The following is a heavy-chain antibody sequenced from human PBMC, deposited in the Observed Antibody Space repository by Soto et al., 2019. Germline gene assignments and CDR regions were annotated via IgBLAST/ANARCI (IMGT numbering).Heavy chain of an antibody. CDR1: GLAFSTHW. V-gene: IGHV3-7*03. Sequence: GSLRLSCAASGLAFSTHWMTWVRQAPGKGLEWVANINQDGTEKYYVDSVKGRFTISRDNSKNALYMQMNGLRPEDTAVYYCAKDLSRWPHYAFDSWGQGTLVTVSS. CDR2: INQDGTEK. D-gene: IGHD4-17*01. J-gene: IGHJ5*01. CDR3: AKDLSRWPHYAFDS.